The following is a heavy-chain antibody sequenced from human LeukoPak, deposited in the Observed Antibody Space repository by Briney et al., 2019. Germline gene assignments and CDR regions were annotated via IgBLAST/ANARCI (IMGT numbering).Heavy chain of an antibody. CDR2: ILYSADNT. J-gene: IGHJ6*04. D-gene: IGHD3-10*02. Sequence: PGGSLRLSCAASGFSVTNFAMHWVRQAPGKGLEWVTLILYSADNTYYADPVKGRFTFSRDKSKNTLYLQMNSLRPDDSAVYYCAELGITMIGGVWGKGTTVTISS. V-gene: IGHV3-30*04. CDR1: GFSVTNFA. CDR3: AELGITMIGGV.